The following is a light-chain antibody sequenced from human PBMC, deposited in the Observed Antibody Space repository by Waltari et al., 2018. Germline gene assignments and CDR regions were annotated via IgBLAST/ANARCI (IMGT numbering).Light chain of an antibody. V-gene: IGKV4-1*01. CDR2: WAS. CDR3: LQATQFPLT. CDR1: HSILYSSNNLNY. Sequence: DVVMTQSPDSLAVSLGERATINCTSSHSILYSSNNLNYLAWYQQKPGQPPKVLIYWASTRESGVPDRFSGSGSGTEFTLKISRVEAEDVGVYFCLQATQFPLTFGGGTKLEIK. J-gene: IGKJ4*01.